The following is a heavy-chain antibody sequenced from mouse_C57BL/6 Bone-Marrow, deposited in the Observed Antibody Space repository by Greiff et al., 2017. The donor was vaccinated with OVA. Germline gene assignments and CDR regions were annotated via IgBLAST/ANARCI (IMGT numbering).Heavy chain of an antibody. CDR2: FYAGGGSI. V-gene: IGHV1-62-2*01. J-gene: IGHJ4*01. Sequence: VHLVESGAELVKPGASVKLSCKASGYTFTEYPIHWVKQRSGQGLEWIGWFYAGGGSIKYHEKFKDRVTLTADKSSSTVYMELSKLTYEDSADYFCAGNEMYYGSSYGAMDYWGQGTSVTVSS. CDR1: GYTFTEYP. D-gene: IGHD1-1*01. CDR3: AGNEMYYGSSYGAMDY.